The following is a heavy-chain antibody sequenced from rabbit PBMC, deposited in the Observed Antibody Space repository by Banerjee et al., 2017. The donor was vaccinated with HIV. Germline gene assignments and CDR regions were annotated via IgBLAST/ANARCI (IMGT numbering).Heavy chain of an antibody. CDR1: GFDFSTYG. V-gene: IGHV1S45*01. CDR2: INTSSGNT. CDR3: TRDGSSRYWEYDL. Sequence: QQQLEESGGGLVKPGGSLTLSCKASGFDFSTYGVSWVRQAPGKGLEWIACINTSSGNTVYATWAKGRFTISKTSWTTVTLQMTSLTAADTATYFCTRDGSSRYWEYDLWGQGTLVTVS. D-gene: IGHD1-1*01. J-gene: IGHJ6*01.